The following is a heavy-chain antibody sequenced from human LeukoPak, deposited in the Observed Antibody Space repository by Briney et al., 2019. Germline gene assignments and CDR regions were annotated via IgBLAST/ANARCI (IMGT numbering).Heavy chain of an antibody. V-gene: IGHV1-46*01. CDR1: GYTLTNYY. J-gene: IGHJ3*02. CDR2: VNPNDGST. CDR3: AIRSPMTTVAGGQGTFES. D-gene: IGHD4-23*01. Sequence: ASVKVSCKGFGYTLTNYYMHWVRPAPGQGPEWMGIVNPNDGSTTYAQKFQGRVTMTREMTTKTVYIELNSLGSDDTAEHFFAIRSPMTTVAGGQGTFESWGQGTMV.